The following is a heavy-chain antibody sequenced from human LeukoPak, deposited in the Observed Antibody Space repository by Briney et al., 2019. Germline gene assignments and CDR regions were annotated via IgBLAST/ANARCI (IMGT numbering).Heavy chain of an antibody. J-gene: IGHJ6*03. D-gene: IGHD6-6*01. Sequence: ASVKVSCKASGYTFTSYDINWVRQATGQGLEWMGWMNPTSGNTGYAQKFQGRVTMTRNTSISTAYMELSSLRSENTAVYYCARGRKVAARPYYYYYMDVWGKGTTVTVSS. CDR2: MNPTSGNT. V-gene: IGHV1-8*01. CDR1: GYTFTSYD. CDR3: ARGRKVAARPYYYYYMDV.